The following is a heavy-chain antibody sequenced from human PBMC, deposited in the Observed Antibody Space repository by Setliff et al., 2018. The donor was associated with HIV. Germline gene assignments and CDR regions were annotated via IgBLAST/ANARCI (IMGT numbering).Heavy chain of an antibody. V-gene: IGHV4-39*07. J-gene: IGHJ5*02. CDR1: GGSISSSSYY. CDR2: IYYSGST. D-gene: IGHD2-2*01. Sequence: SETLSLTCTVSGGSISSSSYYWGWIRQPPGKGLEWIGSIYYSGSTNYKPSLKSRVTISVDMSKNQFSLRLSSVTAADTAVYYCTRMVCSSSGCYGGGYNWFDPWGQGTLVTVSS. CDR3: TRMVCSSSGCYGGGYNWFDP.